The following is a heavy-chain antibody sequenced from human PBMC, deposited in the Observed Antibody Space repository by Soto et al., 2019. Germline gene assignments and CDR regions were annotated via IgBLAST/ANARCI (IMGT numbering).Heavy chain of an antibody. CDR3: ARSLYGSGSDWFDP. V-gene: IGHV4-59*01. Sequence: SETLSHTCTGSGGSISSYYWSWIRQPPGKGLEWIGYIYYSGSTNYNPSLKSRVTISVDTSKNQFSLKLSSVTAADTAVYYCARSLYGSGSDWFDPCARGTPVTVSA. D-gene: IGHD6-19*01. CDR1: GGSISSYY. J-gene: IGHJ5*02. CDR2: IYYSGST.